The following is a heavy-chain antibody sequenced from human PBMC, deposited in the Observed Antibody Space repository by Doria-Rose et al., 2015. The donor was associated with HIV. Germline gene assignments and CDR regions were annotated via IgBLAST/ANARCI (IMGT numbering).Heavy chain of an antibody. CDR2: IFPDDER. CDR3: ARIKSSRWYHKYYFGF. V-gene: IGHV2-26*01. D-gene: IGHD6-13*01. J-gene: IGHJ4*02. CDR1: GVSLSSPGMG. Sequence: QVTLKESGPVLVKPTETLTLTCTVSGVSLSSPGMGVSWIRQPPGKALEWLANIFPDDERSYKTSLKSRLTISRCTSKSQVVLTMTDMDPVDTATYYCARIKSSRWYHKYYFGFWGQGTLVIVSA.